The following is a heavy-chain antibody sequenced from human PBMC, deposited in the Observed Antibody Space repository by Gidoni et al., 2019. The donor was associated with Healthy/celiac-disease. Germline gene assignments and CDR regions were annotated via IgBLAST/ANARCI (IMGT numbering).Heavy chain of an antibody. J-gene: IGHJ5*02. CDR1: GGSTSSYY. Sequence: QVQLQESGPGLVKPSETLSLTCTVSGGSTSSYYWSWIRQPAGKGLEWIGRIYTSGSTNYNPSLKSRVTMSVDTSKNQFSLKLSSVTAADTAVYYCARERLAAAGIWFDPWGQGTLVTVSS. V-gene: IGHV4-4*07. D-gene: IGHD6-13*01. CDR3: ARERLAAAGIWFDP. CDR2: IYTSGST.